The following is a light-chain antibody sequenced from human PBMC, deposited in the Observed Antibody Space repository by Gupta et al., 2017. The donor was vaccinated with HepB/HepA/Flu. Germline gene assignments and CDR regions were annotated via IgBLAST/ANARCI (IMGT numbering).Light chain of an antibody. CDR3: PAWDTNTAAV. Sequence: SYELTQPPSVSVSPGQTASITCSGDKLGDKYVCWYQQKPGQSPVLVIYQDSKRPSGIPERFSGSNSGNTATLTXSXTQAVDXADYYCPAWDTNTAAVFGGGTELTVL. V-gene: IGLV3-1*01. CDR2: QDS. CDR1: KLGDKY. J-gene: IGLJ2*01.